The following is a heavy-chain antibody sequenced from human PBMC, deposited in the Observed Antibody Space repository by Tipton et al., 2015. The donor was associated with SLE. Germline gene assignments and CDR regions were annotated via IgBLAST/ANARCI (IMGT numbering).Heavy chain of an antibody. CDR1: GGSFSDYY. J-gene: IGHJ4*02. Sequence: TLSLTCAVYGGSFSDYYWYWIRQPPGKGLEWIGSIYYSGSTYYNPSLKSRVTISLDTSKNQFSLKLSSVTAADTAVYYCARFGSGSYGAFFDYWGQGTLVTVSS. CDR2: IYYSGST. V-gene: IGHV4-34*01. D-gene: IGHD1-26*01. CDR3: ARFGSGSYGAFFDY.